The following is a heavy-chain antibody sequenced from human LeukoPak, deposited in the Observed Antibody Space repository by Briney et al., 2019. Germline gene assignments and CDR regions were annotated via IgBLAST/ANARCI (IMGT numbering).Heavy chain of an antibody. D-gene: IGHD5-18*01. V-gene: IGHV4-30-2*01. CDR1: AGSITSDDSY. Sequence: SSETLSLTCTVSAGSITSDDSYWSWIRQPPGKGLEWIGYIYHSGTAYYNPSLKSRVTISVDRSKNQFSLKLSSVTAADTAVYYCARGGYLKQDAFDIWGQGTMVTVSS. CDR2: IYHSGTA. CDR3: ARGGYLKQDAFDI. J-gene: IGHJ3*02.